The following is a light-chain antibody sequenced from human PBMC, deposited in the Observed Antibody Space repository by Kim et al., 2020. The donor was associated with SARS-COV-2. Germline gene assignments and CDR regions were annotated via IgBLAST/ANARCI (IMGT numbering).Light chain of an antibody. CDR1: KLGDKY. V-gene: IGLV3-1*01. CDR3: QAWDSSTANYV. J-gene: IGLJ1*01. Sequence: SYELTQPRSVSVSPGQTASITCSGDKLGDKYACWYQQKPGQSPVLVIYQDSKRPSGIPERFSGSNSGNTATLTISGTQAMDEADYYCQAWDSSTANYVFGTGTKVTVL. CDR2: QDS.